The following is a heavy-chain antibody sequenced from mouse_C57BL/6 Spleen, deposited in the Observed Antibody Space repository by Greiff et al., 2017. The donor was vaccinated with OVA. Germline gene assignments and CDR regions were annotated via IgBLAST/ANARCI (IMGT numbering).Heavy chain of an antibody. CDR1: GFSLTSYG. Sequence: VMLVESGPGLVQPSQSLSITCTVSGFSLTSYGVHWVRQSPGKGLEWLGVIWSGGSTDYNAAFISRLSISKDNSKSQVFFKMNSLQADDTAIYYCARKGETGMDAMDYWGQGTSVTVSS. J-gene: IGHJ4*01. D-gene: IGHD4-1*01. V-gene: IGHV2-2*01. CDR2: IWSGGST. CDR3: ARKGETGMDAMDY.